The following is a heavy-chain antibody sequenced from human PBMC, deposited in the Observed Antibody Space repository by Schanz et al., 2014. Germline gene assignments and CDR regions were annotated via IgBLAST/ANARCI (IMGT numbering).Heavy chain of an antibody. CDR2: MSYDGSNK. Sequence: VQLVDSGGGLVQPGGSLRLSCAASGFTVSNSYIHWVRQAPGKGLEWVAVMSYDGSNKYYADSVRGRFTISRDNAKNSLYLQVNSLRAEDTAVYYCVRDLGGDQTDYWGQGTLVTVSS. D-gene: IGHD4-17*01. V-gene: IGHV3-30-3*01. J-gene: IGHJ4*02. CDR3: VRDLGGDQTDY. CDR1: GFTVSNSY.